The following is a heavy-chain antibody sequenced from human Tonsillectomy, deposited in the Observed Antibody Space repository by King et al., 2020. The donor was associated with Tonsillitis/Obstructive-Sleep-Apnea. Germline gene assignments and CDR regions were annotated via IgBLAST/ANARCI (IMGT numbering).Heavy chain of an antibody. V-gene: IGHV3-21*01. CDR3: ARGGAAVVSGVDY. CDR1: GLTFRSYS. D-gene: IGHD4-23*01. Sequence: VQLVESGGGLVKPGGSLRLSCAASGLTFRSYSMNWVGHAPGRGLEWVSSISSSSSYIYNADPVKGRFTISRDNAKNSLYLQMDSLRAEDTAVYYCARGGAAVVSGVDYWGQGALVTVSS. J-gene: IGHJ4*02. CDR2: ISSSSSYI.